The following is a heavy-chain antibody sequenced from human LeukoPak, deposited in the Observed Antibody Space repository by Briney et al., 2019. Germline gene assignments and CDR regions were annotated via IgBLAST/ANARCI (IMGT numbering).Heavy chain of an antibody. J-gene: IGHJ4*02. V-gene: IGHV4-59*01. CDR2: IYYSGST. D-gene: IGHD1-26*01. Sequence: PSETLSLTCTVSGGSLSSYYWSWIRQPPGKGLEWIGYIYYSGSTNYNPSLKSRVTISVGTSKNQFSLKLSSVTAADTAVYYCAREFRGSYALDYWGQGTLVTVSS. CDR1: GGSLSSYY. CDR3: AREFRGSYALDY.